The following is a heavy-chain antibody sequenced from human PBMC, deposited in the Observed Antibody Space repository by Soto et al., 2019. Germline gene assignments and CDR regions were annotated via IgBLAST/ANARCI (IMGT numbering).Heavy chain of an antibody. Sequence: SETLSLTCTVSGGSISSGNYYWSWIRQPPGKGLEWIGFISYSGSTYYSTSLKSRVTISVDTSKSQFSLNLSLVTAADTSVYYCATMGTPATGLYFFDYWGQGSLVTVSS. CDR1: GGSISSGNYY. V-gene: IGHV4-30-4*01. CDR2: ISYSGST. CDR3: ATMGTPATGLYFFDY. J-gene: IGHJ4*02. D-gene: IGHD2-15*01.